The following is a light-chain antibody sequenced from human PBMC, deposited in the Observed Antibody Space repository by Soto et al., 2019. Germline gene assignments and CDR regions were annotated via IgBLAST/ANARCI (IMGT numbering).Light chain of an antibody. V-gene: IGLV2-14*03. CDR1: SSDVGGYSY. J-gene: IGLJ1*01. CDR3: SSYTSSTAYI. Sequence: QSALTQPASVSGAPGQSITISCTGTSSDVGGYSYVSWYQQYPGDAPKLMIYHVTNRPSGVSDRFSGSKSGNTASLTISGLQAEDEADYYCSSYTSSTAYIFGTGTKLTVL. CDR2: HVT.